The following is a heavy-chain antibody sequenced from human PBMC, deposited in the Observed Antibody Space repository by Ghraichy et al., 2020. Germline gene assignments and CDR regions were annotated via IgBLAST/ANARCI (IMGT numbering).Heavy chain of an antibody. Sequence: GESLRLSCAASGFTFSSYAMSWVRQAPGKGLEWVSAISGSGGSTYYADSVKGRFTISRDNSKNTLYLQMNSLRAEDTAVYYCAKVSLDYYDSSEGAFDIWGQGTMVTVSS. CDR3: AKVSLDYYDSSEGAFDI. D-gene: IGHD3-22*01. CDR2: ISGSGGST. CDR1: GFTFSSYA. J-gene: IGHJ3*02. V-gene: IGHV3-23*01.